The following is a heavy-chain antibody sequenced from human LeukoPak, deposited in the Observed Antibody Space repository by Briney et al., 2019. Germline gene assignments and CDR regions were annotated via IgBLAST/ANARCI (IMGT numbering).Heavy chain of an antibody. J-gene: IGHJ6*03. CDR3: ARGGRGYSGYDYAYYYYMDV. CDR1: GGIFSSYA. D-gene: IGHD5-12*01. Sequence: SVKASCKASGGIFSSYAISWVRQPPGPGLEWMGGIISIFGTANYAQKFQGRVTITTDESTSTAYMEMSSLRSEDTAVDYCARGGRGYSGYDYAYYYYMDVWGKGTTVTVSS. CDR2: IISIFGTA. V-gene: IGHV1-69*05.